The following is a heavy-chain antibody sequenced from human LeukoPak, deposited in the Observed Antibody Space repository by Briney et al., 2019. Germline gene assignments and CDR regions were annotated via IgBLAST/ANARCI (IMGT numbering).Heavy chain of an antibody. CDR2: ISGSGGST. J-gene: IGHJ4*02. D-gene: IGHD3-3*01. Sequence: GGSLRLSCAASGFTFSSYAMSWVRQAPGKGLEWVSAISGSGGSTYYADSVKGRFTISRHNSKSTLYLQMNSLRAEDTAVYYCAKGGNYDFWSARHTYFDYWGQGTLVTVSS. CDR1: GFTFSSYA. CDR3: AKGGNYDFWSARHTYFDY. V-gene: IGHV3-23*01.